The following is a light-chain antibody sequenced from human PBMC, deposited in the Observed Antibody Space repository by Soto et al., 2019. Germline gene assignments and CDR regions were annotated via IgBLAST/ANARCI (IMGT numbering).Light chain of an antibody. J-gene: IGKJ1*01. Sequence: AILAVRVSLNESSSLAWYRQLPGQAPRLLIYDASNRATGIPARFSGSASGTDLTITISRPDPLDFAFYYRQQYGRCPDTLGQGTKVDIK. CDR2: DAS. V-gene: IGKV3-11*01. CDR1: LNESSS. CDR3: QQYGRCPDT.